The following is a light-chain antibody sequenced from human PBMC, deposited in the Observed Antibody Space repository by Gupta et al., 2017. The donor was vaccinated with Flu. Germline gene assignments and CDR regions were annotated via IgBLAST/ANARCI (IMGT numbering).Light chain of an antibody. J-gene: IGKJ4*01. Sequence: DVVMTQSPLSLPVTLGQPASISCRSSQSLVYSDGNTYLNWFQQRPGQSPRRLIYKVSNRDSGVPDRFSGSGSGTDFTLKISRVEAEDVGVYYCRQGTHWPFTFGAGTKVEIK. CDR3: RQGTHWPFT. CDR2: KVS. V-gene: IGKV2-30*01. CDR1: QSLVYSDGNTY.